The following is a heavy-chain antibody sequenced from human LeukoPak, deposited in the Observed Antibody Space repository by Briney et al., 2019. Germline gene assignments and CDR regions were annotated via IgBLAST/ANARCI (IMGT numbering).Heavy chain of an antibody. CDR3: ARDHSQSNTWWLDP. J-gene: IGHJ5*02. V-gene: IGHV4-4*07. CDR1: GGSISSYY. CDR2: IYTSGST. Sequence: SETLSLTCTVSGGSISSYYWSWIRQPAGKGLEWIGRIYTSGSTNYNPSLKSRVTMSVDTSKNQFSLKLSSVTAADTAVYYCARDHSQSNTWWLDPWGQGTLVTVSS.